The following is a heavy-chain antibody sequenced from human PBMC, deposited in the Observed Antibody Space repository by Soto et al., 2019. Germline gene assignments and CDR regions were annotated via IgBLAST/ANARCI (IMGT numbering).Heavy chain of an antibody. CDR2: IIPILGIA. V-gene: IGHV1-69*02. D-gene: IGHD4-17*01. CDR1: GGAFSSYT. J-gene: IGHJ4*02. CDR3: EVGTTVARFDY. Sequence: GAPVKGSCKASGGAFSSYTISWVRQAPGQGLEWMGRIIPILGIANYAQKFQGRVTITADKSTSTAYMELSSLRSEDTAVYYCEVGTTVARFDYWGQGTLVTVFS.